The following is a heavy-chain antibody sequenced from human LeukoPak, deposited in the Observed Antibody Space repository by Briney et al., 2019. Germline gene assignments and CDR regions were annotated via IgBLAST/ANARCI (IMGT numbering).Heavy chain of an antibody. CDR2: INPSGGST. Sequence: ASVKVSCKASGGTFSSYAISWVRQAPGQGLEWMGIINPSGGSTSYAQKFQGRVTMTRDTSTSTVYMELSSLRSEDTAVYYCAREVGGDYEVGMDVWGQGTTVTVSS. CDR1: GGTFSSYA. D-gene: IGHD4-17*01. V-gene: IGHV1-46*01. CDR3: AREVGGDYEVGMDV. J-gene: IGHJ6*02.